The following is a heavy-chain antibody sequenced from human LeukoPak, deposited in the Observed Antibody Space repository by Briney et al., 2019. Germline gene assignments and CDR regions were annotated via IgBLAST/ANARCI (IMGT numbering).Heavy chain of an antibody. D-gene: IGHD3-16*01. CDR3: AREGGSNYYYYYMDV. CDR1: GGSIRTSS. J-gene: IGHJ6*03. CDR2: IYTSGNT. Sequence: SETLSLTCTVSGGSIRTSSWNRLRQPAGKGLEWIGLIYTSGNTNYNPSLQSRVTMSVDPSKDHFSLKLSSVTAADTAVYYCAREGGSNYYYYYMDVWGKGTTVTVSS. V-gene: IGHV4-4*07.